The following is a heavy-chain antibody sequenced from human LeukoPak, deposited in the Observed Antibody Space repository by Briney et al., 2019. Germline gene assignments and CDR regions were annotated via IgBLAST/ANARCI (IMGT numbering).Heavy chain of an antibody. J-gene: IGHJ4*02. CDR1: GFTFRTSG. V-gene: IGHV3-33*01. Sequence: GGSLRLSCAASGFTFRTSGMHWVRQAPGKGLEWVALIWSDGSNEKYGDSVKGRFTISRDNSKNTLYLQMNSLRAEDTAVYYCARGTRGGYYWTPLDCWGQGTLVTVSS. CDR3: ARGTRGGYYWTPLDC. D-gene: IGHD3-22*01. CDR2: IWSDGSNE.